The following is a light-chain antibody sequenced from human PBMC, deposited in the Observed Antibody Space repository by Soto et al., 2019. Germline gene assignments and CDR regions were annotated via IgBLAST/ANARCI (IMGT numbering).Light chain of an antibody. CDR1: QGISNY. CDR2: GAS. CDR3: QRYNSAPQT. Sequence: DIQMTQSPSSLSASVGDRVTITCRASQGISNYLAWYQQKPGEVPKLLIYGASTLQSGVPSRFSGSGSGTDFTLTISSLQPEDVATYYCQRYNSAPQTFDQGTKVEIK. J-gene: IGKJ1*01. V-gene: IGKV1-27*01.